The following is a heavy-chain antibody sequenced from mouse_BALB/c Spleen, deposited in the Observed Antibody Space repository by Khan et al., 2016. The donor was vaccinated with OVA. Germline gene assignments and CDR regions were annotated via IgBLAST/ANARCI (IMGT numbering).Heavy chain of an antibody. V-gene: IGHV1S137*01. J-gene: IGHJ3*01. Sequence: VQLVESGAELVRPGVSVKISCKGSGYTFTDFTMHWVKQSHAKSLEWIGVISTYYGDVTYNQKFKGKATMTVDKSSSTAYMELARLTSEDSAIYDCEGGGGGNRFAYWGQGTLVTVSA. CDR1: GYTFTDFT. CDR3: EGGGGGNRFAY. CDR2: ISTYYGDV.